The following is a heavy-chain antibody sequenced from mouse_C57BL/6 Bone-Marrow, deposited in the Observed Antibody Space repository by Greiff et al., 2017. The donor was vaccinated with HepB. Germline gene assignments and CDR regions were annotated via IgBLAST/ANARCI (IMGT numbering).Heavy chain of an antibody. CDR3: ARERRRDYFDY. CDR2: IYPGSGNT. CDR1: GYTFTDYY. J-gene: IGHJ2*01. Sequence: VQLQQSGAELVRPGASVKLSCKASGYTFTDYYINWVKQRPGQGLEWIARIYPGSGNTYYNEKFKGKATLTAEKSSSTAYMQLSSLTSEESAVYFCARERRRDYFDYWGQGTTLTVSS. V-gene: IGHV1-76*01.